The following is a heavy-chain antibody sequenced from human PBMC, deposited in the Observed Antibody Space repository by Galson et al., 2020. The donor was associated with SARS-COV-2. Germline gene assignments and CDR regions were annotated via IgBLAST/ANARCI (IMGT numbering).Heavy chain of an antibody. CDR2: INTYGNST. J-gene: IGHJ4*02. Sequence: GGSLRLSCAASGLSFSDYWMHWVRQAPGKGLVWVSRINTYGNSTNYADSVRGRFTVSRDNAKNMLYLQMNGLRAEDTAVYYCVRHSSGDYWGQGTLVTVSS. V-gene: IGHV3-74*01. CDR3: VRHSSGDY. CDR1: GLSFSDYW. D-gene: IGHD3-22*01.